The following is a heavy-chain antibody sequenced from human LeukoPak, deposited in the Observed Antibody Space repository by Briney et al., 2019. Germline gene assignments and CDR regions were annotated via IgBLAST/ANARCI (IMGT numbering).Heavy chain of an antibody. CDR1: GGSFSGYY. CDR2: INHSGST. J-gene: IGHJ4*02. CDR3: ARGRGGATVTTESDY. D-gene: IGHD4-17*01. V-gene: IGHV4-34*01. Sequence: PSETLSLXCAVYGGSFSGYYWSWIRQPPGKGLEWIGEINHSGSTNYNPSLKSRVTISVDTSKNQFSLKLSSVTAADTAVYYCARGRGGATVTTESDYWGQGTLVTVSS.